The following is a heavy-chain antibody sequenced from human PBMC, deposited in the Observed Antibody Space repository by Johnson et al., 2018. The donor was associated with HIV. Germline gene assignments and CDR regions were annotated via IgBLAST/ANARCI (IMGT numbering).Heavy chain of an antibody. D-gene: IGHD3-22*01. CDR2: ISSSGTTI. CDR3: ARSMGYSSGYYSPYGADAFDI. CDR1: GFIFSSYG. J-gene: IGHJ3*02. V-gene: IGHV3-48*04. Sequence: ESGGGLVQPGGSLRLSCTTSGFIFSSYGMHWVRQAPGKGLEFVSYISSSGTTIYSADSVQGRFTTSRDNAKNSLYLQMNSLRAEDTAVYYCARSMGYSSGYYSPYGADAFDIWGQGTMVTVSS.